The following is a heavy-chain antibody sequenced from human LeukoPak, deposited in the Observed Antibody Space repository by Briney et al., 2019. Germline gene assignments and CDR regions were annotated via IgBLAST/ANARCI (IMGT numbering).Heavy chain of an antibody. J-gene: IGHJ4*02. CDR3: VRALGSSSADF. Sequence: GGSLRLSCAASGFTFSNYAMNWVRQAAGKGLEWVANINQDGSEKYYVDSVEGRFTISRDNAKNSLSLQMDSLRGEDTAVYFCVRALGSSSADFWGQGTLVTVSS. CDR2: INQDGSEK. CDR1: GFTFSNYA. D-gene: IGHD6-6*01. V-gene: IGHV3-7*01.